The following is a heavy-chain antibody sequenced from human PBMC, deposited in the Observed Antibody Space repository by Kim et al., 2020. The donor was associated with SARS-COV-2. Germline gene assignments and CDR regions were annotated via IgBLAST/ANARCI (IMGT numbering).Heavy chain of an antibody. J-gene: IGHJ6*02. D-gene: IGHD3-10*01. V-gene: IGHV4-34*01. CDR2: ISHSGST. Sequence: ETLSLTCAVYGGSFSGYYWSWIRQPPGKGLEWIGEISHSGSTNYNPSLTSRVTISVDTSKNQFSLKLSSVTAADTAVYYCARGGYYYGSGSYTPNYYYYYAMDVWGQGTTVTVSS. CDR1: GGSFSGYY. CDR3: ARGGYYYGSGSYTPNYYYYYAMDV.